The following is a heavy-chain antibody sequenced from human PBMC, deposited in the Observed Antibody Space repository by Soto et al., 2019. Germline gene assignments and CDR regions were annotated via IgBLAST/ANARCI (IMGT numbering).Heavy chain of an antibody. CDR3: ARGGRYYATRGYNWFEP. CDR2: IYYSGST. CDR1: GGSISSYY. Sequence: SETLSLTCTVSGGSISSYYWSWIRHPPGKGLEWIGYIYYSGSTNYNPSLKSRVTISVDTSKNQFSLKLSSVTAADTAVYYCARGGRYYATRGYNWFEPWGQGTLVTVSS. D-gene: IGHD1-26*01. V-gene: IGHV4-59*01. J-gene: IGHJ5*02.